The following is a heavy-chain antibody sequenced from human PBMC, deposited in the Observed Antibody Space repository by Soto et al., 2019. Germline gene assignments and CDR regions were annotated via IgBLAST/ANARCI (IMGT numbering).Heavy chain of an antibody. V-gene: IGHV4-31*03. Sequence: TSETLSLTCTVSGGSISSGGYYWSWIRQHPGKGLEWIGCIYYSGSTYYNPSLKSRVTISVDTSKNQFSLKLSSVTAAYTVVYYCASETGSGYQKHPFDHCGPGTLVNVSS. CDR3: ASETGSGYQKHPFDH. J-gene: IGHJ4*02. CDR1: GGSISSGGYY. CDR2: IYYSGST. D-gene: IGHD3-3*01.